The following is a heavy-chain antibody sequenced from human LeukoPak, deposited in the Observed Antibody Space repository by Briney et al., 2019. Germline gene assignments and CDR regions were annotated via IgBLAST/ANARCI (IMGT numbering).Heavy chain of an antibody. J-gene: IGHJ3*02. CDR1: GFTFSSYS. CDR2: INWNGGST. CDR3: ARDAPDYDSSGGDAFDI. Sequence: GGSLRLSCAASGFTFSSYSMSWVRQAPGKGLEWVSGINWNGGSTGYADSVKGRFTISRDNAKNSLYLQMNSLRAEDTALYYCARDAPDYDSSGGDAFDIWGQGTMVTVSS. D-gene: IGHD3-22*01. V-gene: IGHV3-20*04.